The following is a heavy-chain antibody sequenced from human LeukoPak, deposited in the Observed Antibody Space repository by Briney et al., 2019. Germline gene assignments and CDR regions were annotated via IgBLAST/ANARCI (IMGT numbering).Heavy chain of an antibody. V-gene: IGHV4-34*01. J-gene: IGHJ4*02. CDR1: GGSFSGYY. CDR3: ARGVFYYGSGSSDY. Sequence: SETLSLTCAVYGGSFSGYYWSWIRQPPGKGLEWIGEINHSGSTNYNPSLKSRVTISVDTSKNQFSLKLSSVTAADTAVYYCARGVFYYGSGSSDYWGQGTLVTVSS. D-gene: IGHD3-10*01. CDR2: INHSGST.